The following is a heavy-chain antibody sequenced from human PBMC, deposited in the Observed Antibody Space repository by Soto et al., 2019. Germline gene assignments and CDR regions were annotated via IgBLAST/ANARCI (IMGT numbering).Heavy chain of an antibody. Sequence: PGESLKISCKGSGYSFTSYWISWVRQMPGKGLEWMGRIDPSDSYTNYSPSFQGHVTISADKSISTAYLQWSSLKASDTAMYYCARHEYSESYFRYYYYGMDVWGQGTTVTVSS. D-gene: IGHD1-26*01. V-gene: IGHV5-10-1*01. CDR2: IDPSDSYT. J-gene: IGHJ6*02. CDR1: GYSFTSYW. CDR3: ARHEYSESYFRYYYYGMDV.